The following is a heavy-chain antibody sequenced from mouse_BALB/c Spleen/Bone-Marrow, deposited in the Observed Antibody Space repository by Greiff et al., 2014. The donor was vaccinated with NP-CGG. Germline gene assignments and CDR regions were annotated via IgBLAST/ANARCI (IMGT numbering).Heavy chain of an antibody. Sequence: EVKLMESGGGLVKPGGSLKLSCAASGFTFSSYAMSWVRQSPEKRLEWVAEISSGGSYTYYPDTVTGRFTISRDNAKNTLCLEMSSLRSEDTAMYYCARDSSGYFDYWGQGTTLTVSS. CDR3: ARDSSGYFDY. V-gene: IGHV5-9-4*01. CDR1: GFTFSSYA. CDR2: ISSGGSYT. J-gene: IGHJ2*01. D-gene: IGHD3-1*01.